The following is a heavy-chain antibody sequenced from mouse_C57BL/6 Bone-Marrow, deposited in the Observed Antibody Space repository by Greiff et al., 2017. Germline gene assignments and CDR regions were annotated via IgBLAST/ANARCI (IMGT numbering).Heavy chain of an antibody. J-gene: IGHJ4*01. Sequence: VQLQQSGAELASPGASVTLSCKASGYTFTDHIMNWVKKRPGQGLEWIGRIYPVSGETNYNQKFMGKATFSVDRSSSTVYMVLNSLTSEDPAVYYCGKGRLTVVAGDYAMDYWGQGTSGTVSS. V-gene: IGHV1-11*01. CDR1: GYTFTDHI. CDR3: GKGRLTVVAGDYAMDY. CDR2: IYPVSGET. D-gene: IGHD1-1*01.